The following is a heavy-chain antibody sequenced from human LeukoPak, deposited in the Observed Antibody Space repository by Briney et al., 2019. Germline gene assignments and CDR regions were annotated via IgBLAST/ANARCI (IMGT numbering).Heavy chain of an antibody. D-gene: IGHD1-14*01. J-gene: IGHJ3*02. CDR3: AREQEPDAFDI. V-gene: IGHV4-39*07. CDR1: GGSISSSNYY. CDR2: VYYSGST. Sequence: SETLSLTCTVSGGSISSSNYYWGWIRQPPGKGLEWIGNVYYSGSTYYNPSLKGRVTISVDTSKNQFSLKLSSVTAADTAVYYCAREQEPDAFDIWGQGTMVTVSS.